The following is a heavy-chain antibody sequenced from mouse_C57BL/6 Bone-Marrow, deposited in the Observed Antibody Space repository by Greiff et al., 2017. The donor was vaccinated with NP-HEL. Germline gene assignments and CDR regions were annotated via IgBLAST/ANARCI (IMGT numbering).Heavy chain of an antibody. V-gene: IGHV1-78*01. Sequence: VQLQESDAELVKPGASVKISCKVSGYTFTDHTIHWMKQRPEQGLEWIGYIYPRDGSTKYNEKFKGKATLTADKSSSTAYMQLNSLTSEDSAVYFCALTTVVATPYYYAMDYWGQGTSVTVSS. CDR3: ALTTVVATPYYYAMDY. CDR1: GYTFTDHT. CDR2: IYPRDGST. J-gene: IGHJ4*01. D-gene: IGHD1-1*01.